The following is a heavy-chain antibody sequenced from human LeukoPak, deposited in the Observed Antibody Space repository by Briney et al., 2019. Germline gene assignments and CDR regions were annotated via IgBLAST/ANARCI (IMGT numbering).Heavy chain of an antibody. V-gene: IGHV4-39*07. J-gene: IGHJ4*02. CDR1: GGSIISSSHY. CDR2: IFHSGVT. Sequence: ASETLSLTCSVSGGSIISSSHYWGWIRQPPGKGLEWFGSIFHSGVTNYNPSLKSRVTISVKTSKNQFSLMLSSVTAADTALYFCERVTGYKIEDYFDYWGQGTLVIVSS. D-gene: IGHD1-14*01. CDR3: ERVTGYKIEDYFDY.